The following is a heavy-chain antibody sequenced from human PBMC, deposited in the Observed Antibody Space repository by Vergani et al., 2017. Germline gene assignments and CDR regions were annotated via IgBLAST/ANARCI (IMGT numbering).Heavy chain of an antibody. J-gene: IGHJ5*02. Sequence: EVQLVESGGGIVKPGGSLRLSCVASGFTSAGYAMHWVRQAPGKGLEWVSGISWNSNSIGYADSVKGRFTISRDNAKNSLYLQMNSLRAEDTALYYCAKXLGTSSGGGWFDPWGQGTLVTVSS. CDR2: ISWNSNSI. CDR3: AKXLGTSSGGGWFDP. CDR1: GFTSAGYA. V-gene: IGHV3-9*02. D-gene: IGHD6-6*01.